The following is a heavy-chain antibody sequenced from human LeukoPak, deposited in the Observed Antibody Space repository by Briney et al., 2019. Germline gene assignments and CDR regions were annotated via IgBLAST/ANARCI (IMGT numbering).Heavy chain of an antibody. V-gene: IGHV4-39*01. CDR1: GGSISSSSYY. D-gene: IGHD6-19*01. J-gene: IGHJ4*02. CDR2: IYYSGST. CDR3: ATRIAVAGIYDY. Sequence: PSETLSLTCTVSGGSISSSSYYWGWIRQPPGKGLERIGSIYYSGSTYYNPSLKSRVTISVDTSKNQFSLKLSSVTAADTAVYYCATRIAVAGIYDYWGQGTLVTVSS.